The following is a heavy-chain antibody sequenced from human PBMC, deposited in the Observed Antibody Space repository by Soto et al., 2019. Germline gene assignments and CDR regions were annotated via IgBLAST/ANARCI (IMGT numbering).Heavy chain of an antibody. CDR3: AGNGFWSGYYSVGKDG. Sequence: ASVKVSCKASGYTFTSYYMHWVRQAPGQGLEWMGIINPSGGSTSYAQKFQGRVTMTRDTSTSTVYMELSSLRSEDTAVYYCAGNGFWSGYYSVGKDGWGQGTTVTVSS. CDR2: INPSGGST. J-gene: IGHJ6*02. CDR1: GYTFTSYY. V-gene: IGHV1-46*01. D-gene: IGHD3-3*01.